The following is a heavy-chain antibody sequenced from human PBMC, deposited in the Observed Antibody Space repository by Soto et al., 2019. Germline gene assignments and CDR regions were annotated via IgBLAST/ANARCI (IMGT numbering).Heavy chain of an antibody. D-gene: IGHD4-17*01. CDR2: INHNGNT. J-gene: IGHJ4*02. V-gene: IGHV4-34*01. Sequence: PSETLSLTCAVYSGSFSDYYWSWIRQPPGKGLEWIGEINHNGNTNYNPSLRSRVTILVDRSKNQFSLKVSSMTAADTAVYYCARRTTVVYYFEYWSQGTPVTVSS. CDR3: ARRTTVVYYFEY. CDR1: SGSFSDYY.